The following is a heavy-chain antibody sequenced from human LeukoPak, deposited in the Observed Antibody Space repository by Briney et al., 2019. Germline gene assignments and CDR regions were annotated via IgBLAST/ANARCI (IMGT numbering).Heavy chain of an antibody. CDR1: GVSISSGSNY. J-gene: IGHJ4*02. D-gene: IGHD1-26*01. CDR3: ARDGRFPPEVLPRYFDY. CDR2: IYSSGST. V-gene: IGHV4-39*02. Sequence: SETLSLTCSVSGVSISSGSNYWGWIRQPPGKTLEWIGSIYSSGSTYYNPSLKSRVIILIDTAKNHFSLKLSSVTAADTAVYYCARDGRFPPEVLPRYFDYWGQGTLVTVSS.